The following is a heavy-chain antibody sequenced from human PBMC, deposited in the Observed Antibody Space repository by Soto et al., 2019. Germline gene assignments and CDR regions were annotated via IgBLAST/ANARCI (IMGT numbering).Heavy chain of an antibody. CDR3: AEIPLGSYYHFWSGSLGMAV. CDR2: ILPIFGTA. V-gene: IGHV1-69*06. CDR1: GGTFSSYA. Sequence: QVQLVQSGAEVKKPGSSVKVSCKASGGTFSSYAISWVRQAPGQGLAWMGGILPIFGTANYAQKFQGRVTITADKATSPAYMELSSLRAEDTAVYYCAEIPLGSYYHFWSGSLGMAVWGQGTTVTVSS. J-gene: IGHJ6*02. D-gene: IGHD3-3*01.